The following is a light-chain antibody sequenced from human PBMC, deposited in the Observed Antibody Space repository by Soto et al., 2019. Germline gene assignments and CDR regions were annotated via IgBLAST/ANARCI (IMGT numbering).Light chain of an antibody. J-gene: IGKJ1*01. CDR1: QSVSSN. CDR2: GAS. Sequence: EIVMTQSPATLSVSPGERATLSCRASQSVSSNLAWYQQKPGQAPRLLIYGASTRATGIPARFSGSGSGTEFTLTISSLQSEDFALYYCQQYNHWPTWAFGQGTKVDI. CDR3: QQYNHWPTWA. V-gene: IGKV3-15*01.